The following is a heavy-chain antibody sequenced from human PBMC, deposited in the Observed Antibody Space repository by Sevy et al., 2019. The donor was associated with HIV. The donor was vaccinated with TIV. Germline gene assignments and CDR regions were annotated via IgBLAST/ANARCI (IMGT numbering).Heavy chain of an antibody. Sequence: SETLSLTCTVSGGSISSSSYYWGWIRQPPGKGLEWIGSIYYSGSTYYNPSLKSRVTISVDTSKNQFSLKLSSVTAADTAVYYCARHGEVRCSSTSCYTSGIAAAGTIDYWGQGILVTVSS. J-gene: IGHJ4*02. D-gene: IGHD2-2*02. CDR1: GGSISSSSYY. CDR3: ARHGEVRCSSTSCYTSGIAAAGTIDY. V-gene: IGHV4-39*01. CDR2: IYYSGST.